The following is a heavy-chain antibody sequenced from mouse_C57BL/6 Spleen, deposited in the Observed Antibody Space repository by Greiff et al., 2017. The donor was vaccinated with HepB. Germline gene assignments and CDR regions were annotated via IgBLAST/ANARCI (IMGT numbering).Heavy chain of an antibody. J-gene: IGHJ4*01. Sequence: QVQLQQSGPELVKPGASVKISCKASGYAFSSSWMNWVKQRPGKGLEWIGRIYPGDGDTNYNGKFKGKATLTADKSSSTAYMQLSSLTSEDSAVYCCARWALLWYYAMDYWGQGTSVTVSS. CDR2: IYPGDGDT. D-gene: IGHD2-10*01. CDR1: GYAFSSSW. V-gene: IGHV1-82*01. CDR3: ARWALLWYYAMDY.